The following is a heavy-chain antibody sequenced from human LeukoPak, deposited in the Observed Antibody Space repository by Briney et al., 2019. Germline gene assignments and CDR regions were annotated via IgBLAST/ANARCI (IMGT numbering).Heavy chain of an antibody. Sequence: SQTLSLTCTVSGGSISSGGYYWSWIRQHPGKGLEWIGYIYYSGSTYYNPSLKSRVTISVDTSKNQFSLKLSSVTAADTAVYYCARGLHDYYDSSSYYSSGDHWFDPWGQGTLVTVSS. V-gene: IGHV4-31*03. CDR2: IYYSGST. D-gene: IGHD3-22*01. CDR1: GGSISSGGYY. J-gene: IGHJ5*02. CDR3: ARGLHDYYDSSSYYSSGDHWFDP.